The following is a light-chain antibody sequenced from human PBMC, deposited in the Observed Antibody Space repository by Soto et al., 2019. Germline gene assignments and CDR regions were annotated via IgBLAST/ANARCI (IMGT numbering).Light chain of an antibody. J-gene: IGKJ2*01. Sequence: DIQMTQSPSTLSASVGDRVTITCRASQSISSWLAWYQQKPGKAPKLLIYKASTLESGVPSRFSGSGSGTEFTLTISSLQPDDFATYSWYTFGQGTKLEI. CDR3: YT. V-gene: IGKV1-5*03. CDR2: KAS. CDR1: QSISSW.